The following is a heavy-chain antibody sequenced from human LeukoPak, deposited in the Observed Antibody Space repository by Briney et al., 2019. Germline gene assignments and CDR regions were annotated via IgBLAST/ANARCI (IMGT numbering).Heavy chain of an antibody. J-gene: IGHJ6*03. D-gene: IGHD3-10*01. CDR3: ARDRAGYMDV. V-gene: IGHV3-48*03. CDR1: GFTFSSFE. Sequence: GGSLRLSCAASGFTFSSFEMNWVRQAPGKGLEWVSYISSSGSTIYYADSVKGRFTISRDNAKNSLYLQMNSLRAEDTAVYYCARDRAGYMDVWGKGTTVTISS. CDR2: ISSSGSTI.